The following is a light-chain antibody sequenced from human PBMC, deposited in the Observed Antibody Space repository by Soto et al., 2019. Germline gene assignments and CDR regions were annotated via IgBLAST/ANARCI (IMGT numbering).Light chain of an antibody. CDR3: HQRKSWPRT. Sequence: EIVLTQSPVTLSLSPGERATLSCRASQTVSNKVAWYQHKPGQAPRLLIYDTSNRATGIPARFSGSGSGTDFTLTISSLEPEDFAVYYCHQRKSWPRTFGQGTKVDIK. CDR2: DTS. J-gene: IGKJ1*01. V-gene: IGKV3-11*01. CDR1: QTVSNK.